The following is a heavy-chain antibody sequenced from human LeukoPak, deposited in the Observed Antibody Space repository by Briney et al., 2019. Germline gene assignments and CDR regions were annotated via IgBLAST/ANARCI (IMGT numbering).Heavy chain of an antibody. CDR2: ITSSSSFI. CDR1: GFTFSSYS. D-gene: IGHD2-15*01. V-gene: IGHV3-21*01. Sequence: PVGSLRLSCAASGFTFSSYSMNWVRQAPGKGLEWVSSITSSSSFIYYADSVKVPFTISRDNAKNSLYLQMNSLRAEDTAVYYCARSQAATWDSPFDYWGQGTLVTVSS. CDR3: ARSQAATWDSPFDY. J-gene: IGHJ4*02.